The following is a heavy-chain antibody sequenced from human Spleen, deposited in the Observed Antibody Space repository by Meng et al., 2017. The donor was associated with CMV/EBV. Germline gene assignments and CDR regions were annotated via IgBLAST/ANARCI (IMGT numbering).Heavy chain of an antibody. Sequence: VPLVQSGAEVKKPGASVKVSCKASGYTFTSYGISWVRQAPGQGLEWMGWISDYNGNTNYAQKLQGRVTMTTDTSTSTAYMELRSLRSDDTAVYYCARGLRRIQPWSKLRERYFDYWGQGTLVTVSS. CDR2: ISDYNGNT. V-gene: IGHV1-18*01. CDR3: ARGLRRIQPWSKLRERYFDY. J-gene: IGHJ4*02. CDR1: GYTFTSYG. D-gene: IGHD5-18*01.